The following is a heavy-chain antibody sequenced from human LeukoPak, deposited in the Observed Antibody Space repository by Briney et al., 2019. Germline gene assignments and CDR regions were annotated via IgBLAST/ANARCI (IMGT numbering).Heavy chain of an antibody. D-gene: IGHD1-26*01. J-gene: IGHJ4*02. CDR2: IRYDGSNK. CDR1: GFTFSSYG. CDR3: AKDVSGSYDYFDY. Sequence: GGSLRLSCAASGFTFSSYGMHWVRQAPGKGLEWVAFIRYDGSNKYYADSVRGRFTIPRDNSKNTLYLQMNSLRAEDTAVYYCAKDVSGSYDYFDYWGQGTLVTVSS. V-gene: IGHV3-30*02.